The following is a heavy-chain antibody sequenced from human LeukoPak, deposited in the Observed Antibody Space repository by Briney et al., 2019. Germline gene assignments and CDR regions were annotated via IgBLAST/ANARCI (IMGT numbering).Heavy chain of an antibody. J-gene: IGHJ1*01. D-gene: IGHD2/OR15-2a*01. Sequence: SQTLSLTCTVSGGSISSGDYYWSWIRQPPGKGLEWIGYIYYSGSTYYNPSLKSRVTISVDTSKNQFSLKLSSVTAADTAVYCCASSNSVVGYFQHWGQGTLVTVSS. V-gene: IGHV4-30-4*08. CDR1: GGSISSGDYY. CDR3: ASSNSVVGYFQH. CDR2: IYYSGST.